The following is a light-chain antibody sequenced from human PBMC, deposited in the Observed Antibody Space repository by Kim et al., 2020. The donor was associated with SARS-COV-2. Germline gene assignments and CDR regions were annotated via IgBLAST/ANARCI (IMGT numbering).Light chain of an antibody. CDR2: GAS. J-gene: IGKJ3*01. Sequence: LSPGERATLSCRASHSVSSSYVAWYQQKPGQAPRLLIYGASSRATGIPDRFSGSGSGTDFTLTISRLEPEDFAVYYCQQYGSSPRFGPGTKVDIK. CDR1: HSVSSSY. CDR3: QQYGSSPR. V-gene: IGKV3-20*01.